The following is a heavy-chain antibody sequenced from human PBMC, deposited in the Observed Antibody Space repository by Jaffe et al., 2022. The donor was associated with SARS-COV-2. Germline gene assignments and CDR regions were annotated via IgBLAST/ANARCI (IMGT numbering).Heavy chain of an antibody. J-gene: IGHJ4*02. CDR1: GFTFSTYA. CDR2: ISGSGGNT. V-gene: IGHV3-23*01. CDR3: ARTEHSSGWSGLYFDY. Sequence: EVQLLESGGGLVQPGGSLRLSCAASGFTFSTYAMSWVRQAPGKGLEWVSLISGSGGNTYDRHSVQGRFTISRDNSRNTLYLQMNSLRGEDTAVYYCARTEHSSGWSGLYFDYWGQGTLVTVSS. D-gene: IGHD6-19*01.